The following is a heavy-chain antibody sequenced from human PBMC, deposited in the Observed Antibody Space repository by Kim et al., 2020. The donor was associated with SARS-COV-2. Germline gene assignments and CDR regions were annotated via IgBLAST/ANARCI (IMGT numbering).Heavy chain of an antibody. V-gene: IGHV1-24*01. J-gene: IGHJ5*02. CDR3: ATAGLRVGWFDP. Sequence: ISEQKFQGRVTMTEDTSTDTAYMELSSLGSEDTAVYYCATAGLRVGWFDPWGQGTLVTVSS. D-gene: IGHD3-22*01.